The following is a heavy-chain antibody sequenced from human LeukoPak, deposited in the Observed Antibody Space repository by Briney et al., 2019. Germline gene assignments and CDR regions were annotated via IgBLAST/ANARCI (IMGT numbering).Heavy chain of an antibody. CDR2: INHSGST. D-gene: IGHD6-13*01. Sequence: SQTLSLTCTVSGGSISSGGYYWSWIRQPPGKGLEWIGEINHSGSTNYNPSLKSRVTISVDTSKNQFSLKLSSVTAADTAVYYCARGVFWYSSSWPFDYWGQGTLVTVSS. CDR3: ARGVFWYSSSWPFDY. V-gene: IGHV4-30-2*01. J-gene: IGHJ4*02. CDR1: GGSISSGGYY.